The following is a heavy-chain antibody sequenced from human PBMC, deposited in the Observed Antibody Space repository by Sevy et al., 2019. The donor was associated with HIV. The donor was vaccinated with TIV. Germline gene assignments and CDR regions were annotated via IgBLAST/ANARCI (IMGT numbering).Heavy chain of an antibody. CDR3: VRGASIRVATGRGAEYYDF. D-gene: IGHD5-12*01. Sequence: ASVKVSCRTSGFPFTGYYIHWVRQAPGQGLEWMGWIHPDSGDTKYAQRFQDTVSMTRDTSISTAYIDLSSLTSDDTATYYCVRGASIRVATGRGAEYYDFWGQGAQVTVSS. V-gene: IGHV1-2*02. CDR2: IHPDSGDT. J-gene: IGHJ4*02. CDR1: GFPFTGYY.